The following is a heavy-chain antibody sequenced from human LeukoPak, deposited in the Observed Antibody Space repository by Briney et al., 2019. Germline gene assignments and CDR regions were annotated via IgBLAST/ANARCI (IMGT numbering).Heavy chain of an antibody. J-gene: IGHJ6*02. CDR3: ARVTLKHADGSGSYYYYYGMDV. D-gene: IGHD1-26*01. CDR2: ISSNGGST. V-gene: IGHV3-64*01. Sequence: GGSLRLSCAASGFTFSSYAMHWVRQAPGKGLEYVSAISSNGGSTYYANSVKGRFTISRDNSKNTLYLQMGRLRAEDMAVYYCARVTLKHADGSGSYYYYYGMDVWGQGTTVTVSS. CDR1: GFTFSSYA.